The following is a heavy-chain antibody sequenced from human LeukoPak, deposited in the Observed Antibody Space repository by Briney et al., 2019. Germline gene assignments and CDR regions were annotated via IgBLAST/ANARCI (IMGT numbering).Heavy chain of an antibody. V-gene: IGHV3-73*01. CDR3: TRDRITIFWGGYYMDV. Sequence: GGSLRLSCAASGFTFSGSAMHWVRQASGKGLEWVGRIRSKASSYATAYAASVKGRFTISRDDSKNTAYLQMNSLKTEDTAVYYCTRDRITIFWGGYYMDVWGKGTTVTVSS. CDR1: GFTFSGSA. D-gene: IGHD3-9*01. CDR2: IRSKASSYAT. J-gene: IGHJ6*03.